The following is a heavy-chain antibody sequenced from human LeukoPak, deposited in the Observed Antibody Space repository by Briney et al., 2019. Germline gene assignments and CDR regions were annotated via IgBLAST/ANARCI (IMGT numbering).Heavy chain of an antibody. D-gene: IGHD3-22*01. CDR3: ARDYHYYYDSSGYYFFDY. Sequence: GGSLRLSCAASGFTFSSYSMNWVRQAPGKGPEWVSSISSTSSYIYYADSVKGRFTISRDNAKNSLYLQMNSLRAEDTAVYYCARDYHYYYDSSGYYFFDYWGQGTLVTVSS. CDR2: ISSTSSYI. V-gene: IGHV3-21*01. CDR1: GFTFSSYS. J-gene: IGHJ4*02.